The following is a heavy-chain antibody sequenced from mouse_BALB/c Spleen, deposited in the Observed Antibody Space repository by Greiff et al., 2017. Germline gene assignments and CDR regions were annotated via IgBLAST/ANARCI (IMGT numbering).Heavy chain of an antibody. V-gene: IGHV1-87*01. CDR3: ARDSGTH. J-gene: IGHJ2*01. Sequence: QVQLKESGAELARPGASVKLSCKASGYTFTSYWMQWVKQRPGQGLEWIGAIYPGDGDTRYTQKFKGKATLTADKSSSTAYMQLSSLASEDSAVYYCARDSGTHWGQGTTLTVSS. D-gene: IGHD4-1*01. CDR2: IYPGDGDT. CDR1: GYTFTSYW.